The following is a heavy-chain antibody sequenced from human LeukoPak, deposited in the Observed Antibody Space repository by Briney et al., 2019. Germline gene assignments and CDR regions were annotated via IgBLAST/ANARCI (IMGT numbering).Heavy chain of an antibody. CDR3: AREALVVEISGLGY. CDR1: GFTFSSYG. V-gene: IGHV3-33*01. CDR2: IWYDGSNK. D-gene: IGHD5-24*01. Sequence: QPGGSLRLSCAASGFTFSSYGMHWARQAPGKGLEWVAVIWYDGSNKYYADSVKGRFTISRDNSKNTLYLQMNSLRAEDTAVYYCAREALVVEISGLGYWGQGTLVTVSS. J-gene: IGHJ4*02.